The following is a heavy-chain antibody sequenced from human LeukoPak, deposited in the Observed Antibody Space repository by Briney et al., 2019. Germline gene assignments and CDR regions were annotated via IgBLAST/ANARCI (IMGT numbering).Heavy chain of an antibody. J-gene: IGHJ5*02. CDR2: TSGSGGST. CDR1: EFTFTSYE. Sequence: GGSLRLSCAASEFTFTSYELNWVRQAPGKGLEWVSSTSGSGGSTYYADSVKGRFTISRDNSKNTLSLQMNSLRAEDTAVYYCAKSGGDYAWGQGTLVTISS. V-gene: IGHV3-23*01. D-gene: IGHD2-21*02. CDR3: AKSGGDYA.